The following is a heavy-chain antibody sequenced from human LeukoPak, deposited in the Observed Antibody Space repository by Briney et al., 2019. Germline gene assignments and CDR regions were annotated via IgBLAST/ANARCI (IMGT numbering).Heavy chain of an antibody. D-gene: IGHD2-15*01. CDR2: IIPILDVA. J-gene: IGHJ4*02. CDR1: GGAFSSHS. V-gene: IGHV1-69*04. Sequence: ASVKVSCKPSGGAFSSHSFTWVRQAPGHGLEWMGRIIPILDVANYAQKFQGGITITADKSTTTLYMELSSLKSEDTAVYYCAREFRYSSGFYALDYWGQGTLVTVSS. CDR3: AREFRYSSGFYALDY.